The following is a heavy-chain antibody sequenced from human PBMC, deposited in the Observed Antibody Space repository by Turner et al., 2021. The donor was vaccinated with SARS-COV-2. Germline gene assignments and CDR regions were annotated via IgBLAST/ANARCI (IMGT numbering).Heavy chain of an antibody. Sequence: QVQLQESVPGLVKPSETLSLTCPVSGGSISSYYWSWIRQPPGKGMEWIGYIYNSGSTNYNHSLKRRVSISVDTSKNQFTLKLTSVTAADTAVYYGARGRGGGGSSNNWFDPWGQGTLVIVSS. V-gene: IGHV4-59*01. CDR2: IYNSGST. CDR3: ARGRGGGGSSNNWFDP. D-gene: IGHD2-15*01. J-gene: IGHJ5*02. CDR1: GGSISSYY.